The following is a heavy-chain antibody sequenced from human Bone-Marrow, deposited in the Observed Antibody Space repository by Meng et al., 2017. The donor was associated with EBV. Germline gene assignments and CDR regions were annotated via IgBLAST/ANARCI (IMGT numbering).Heavy chain of an antibody. CDR3: ARPFPSWQSPRLDPFGA. D-gene: IGHD6-19*01. Sequence: LEMRESGPGQVKPSENLSLTCTVSGDSISSFYYWGWIRQPPGRGLEWIGSVHYTGSTYYSPSLKSRVTVSVDTSKNQFSLRLTSVTAADTAVYYCARPFPSWQSPRLDPFGAWGQGTLVTVSS. V-gene: IGHV4-39*01. CDR1: GDSISSFYY. J-gene: IGHJ5*02. CDR2: VHYTGST.